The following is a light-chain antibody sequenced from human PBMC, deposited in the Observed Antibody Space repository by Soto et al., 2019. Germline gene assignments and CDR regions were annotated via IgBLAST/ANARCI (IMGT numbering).Light chain of an antibody. V-gene: IGKV3-20*01. Sequence: EIVLTQSPGTLSLSPGERATLSCRASQSVSSSYLAWYQQKPGQAPRLLIFGASNRATGVPDRFSGSGCGTDFTLTISRREPEDFAVYYCQQYGSSPLFTFGQGTKLEIK. J-gene: IGKJ2*01. CDR2: GAS. CDR3: QQYGSSPLFT. CDR1: QSVSSSY.